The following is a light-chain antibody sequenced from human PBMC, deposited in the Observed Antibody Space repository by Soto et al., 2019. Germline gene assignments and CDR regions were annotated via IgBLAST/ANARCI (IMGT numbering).Light chain of an antibody. CDR3: SSYTAFSTWV. CDR1: SNDVGGYNY. CDR2: EVS. J-gene: IGLJ3*02. V-gene: IGLV2-14*01. Sequence: QSVLTQPASVSGSPGQSITISCTGTSNDVGGYNYVSWYQQHPGKAPQLIIYEVSNRPSGVSHRFSGSTSGDTASLTISGLQAEDGADYYCSSYTAFSTWVFGGGTKVTVL.